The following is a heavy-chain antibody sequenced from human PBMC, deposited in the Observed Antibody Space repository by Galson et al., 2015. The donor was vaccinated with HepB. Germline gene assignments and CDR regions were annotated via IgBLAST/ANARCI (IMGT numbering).Heavy chain of an antibody. CDR2: ISSDGNKK. CDR3: ARGLSIGYCTGTSCYAGYGMGV. J-gene: IGHJ6*02. V-gene: IGHV3-30*03. CDR1: GFTFSKFG. D-gene: IGHD2-2*03. Sequence: SLRLSCAASGFTFSKFGMHWVRQAPGKGLEWVPVISSDGNKKYYGDSVRGRFTISRDNSKNTLYLQMNSLRVEDTAVYYCARGLSIGYCTGTSCYAGYGMGVWGQGTSVTVSS.